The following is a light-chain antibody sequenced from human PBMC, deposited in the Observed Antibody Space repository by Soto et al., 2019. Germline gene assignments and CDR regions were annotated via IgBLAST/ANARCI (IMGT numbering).Light chain of an antibody. J-gene: IGLJ2*01. CDR3: AAWDGSLNVVL. CDR1: SSNIGSNT. Sequence: QSALTQPPSASGTPGQRVTISCSGSSSNIGSNTENWYQQLPGSAPKLLMYSTNQRPSGVPDRFSGSKSGTSASLAISGLQSEDEADYYCAAWDGSLNVVLFGGGTKLTVL. V-gene: IGLV1-44*01. CDR2: STN.